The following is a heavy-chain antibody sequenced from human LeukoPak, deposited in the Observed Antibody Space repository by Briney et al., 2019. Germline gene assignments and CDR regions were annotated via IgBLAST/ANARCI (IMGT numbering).Heavy chain of an antibody. V-gene: IGHV3-7*04. CDR3: ARVQTGTTNWFDP. Sequence: GGSLRLSCAASGFTLSTYWMSWVRQAPGKGLEWVASINRDGSGKYYEDSVRGRFTISRDNGKNSLYLQMNSLRAEDTAVYYCARVQTGTTNWFDPWGQGTLVTVSS. CDR1: GFTLSTYW. D-gene: IGHD1-1*01. J-gene: IGHJ5*02. CDR2: INRDGSGK.